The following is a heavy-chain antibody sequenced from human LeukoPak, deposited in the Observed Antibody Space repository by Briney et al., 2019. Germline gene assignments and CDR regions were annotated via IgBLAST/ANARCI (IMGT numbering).Heavy chain of an antibody. Sequence: PSETLSLTCTVSGASISSYYWSWIRQPPGKGLEWIGYIYYSGSTAYNPSLKSRVTMSVDTSKTQISLKLTSVTAADTAVYYCARDRPGSYLWFDPWGQGTLVTVSS. D-gene: IGHD3-10*01. J-gene: IGHJ5*02. CDR3: ARDRPGSYLWFDP. CDR2: IYYSGST. CDR1: GASISSYY. V-gene: IGHV4-59*01.